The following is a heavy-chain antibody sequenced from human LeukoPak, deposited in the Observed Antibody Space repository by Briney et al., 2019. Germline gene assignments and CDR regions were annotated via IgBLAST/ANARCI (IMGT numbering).Heavy chain of an antibody. J-gene: IGHJ4*02. CDR3: ARDLPYSSSWESIDY. CDR2: ISTYNGNT. CDR1: GYTSTSYG. D-gene: IGHD6-13*01. V-gene: IGHV1-18*01. Sequence: VASVKVSCKASGYTSTSYGILWVRQAPGQGLEWMGWISTYNGNTNYAQKIQGRVTMTTDTSTSTAYMELRSLRSDDTAVYYCARDLPYSSSWESIDYWGQGTLVTVSS.